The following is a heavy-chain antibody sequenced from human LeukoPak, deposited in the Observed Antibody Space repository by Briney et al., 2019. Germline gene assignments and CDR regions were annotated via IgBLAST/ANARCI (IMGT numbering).Heavy chain of an antibody. D-gene: IGHD5-24*01. CDR3: AKGRGWLQFFDY. Sequence: PGGSLRLSCTASGFSFSTYAMNWVRQAPGKGLEWVSTISGGGGSTFYADSVKGRFTISRDNSKNTLYLQMNSLRAEDTAVYYCAKGRGWLQFFDYRGQGTLVTVSS. J-gene: IGHJ4*02. CDR1: GFSFSTYA. CDR2: ISGGGGST. V-gene: IGHV3-23*01.